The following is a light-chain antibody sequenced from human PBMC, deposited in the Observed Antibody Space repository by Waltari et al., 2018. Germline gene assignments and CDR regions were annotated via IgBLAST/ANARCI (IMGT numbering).Light chain of an antibody. V-gene: IGLV2-8*01. J-gene: IGLJ3*02. CDR3: SSYADSDNLV. Sequence: QSVLTQPPSASGSPGQSVTISCTGTSSDVGGYNPVSWYQQHPGKAPKLMIYEVTKRPSGVPDRFSGSKSGNTASLIVSGLQAEDEADYHCSSYADSDNLVFGGGTKLTVL. CDR2: EVT. CDR1: SSDVGGYNP.